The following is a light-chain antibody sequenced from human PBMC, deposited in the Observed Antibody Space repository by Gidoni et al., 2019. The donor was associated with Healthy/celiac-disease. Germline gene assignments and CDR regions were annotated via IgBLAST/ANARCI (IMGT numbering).Light chain of an antibody. CDR2: DAS. CDR3: QQRSNWPPGYT. J-gene: IGKJ2*01. Sequence: EIVLTQSPATLSLSPGERATLSYRASQSVSSYLAWYQQKPGQAPRLLIYDASNRATGIPARFSGSGSGTDFTLTISSLEPEDFAVYSCQQRSNWPPGYTFGQGTKLEIK. CDR1: QSVSSY. V-gene: IGKV3-11*01.